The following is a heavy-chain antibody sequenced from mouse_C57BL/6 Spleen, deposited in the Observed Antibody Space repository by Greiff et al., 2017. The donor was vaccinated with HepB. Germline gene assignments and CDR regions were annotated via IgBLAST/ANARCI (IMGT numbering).Heavy chain of an antibody. CDR3: ARRGLDCYFDV. J-gene: IGHJ1*03. D-gene: IGHD2-4*01. Sequence: VQLQQSGPELMKPGASVKLSCKATGYTFTGYCIEWVKQRPGHGLEWIGEIIPGSGSTNYNEKFKGKATFTVDKSSNTAYMQLSSLTTEDSAIYYCARRGLDCYFDVWGTGTTVTVSS. CDR2: IIPGSGST. V-gene: IGHV1-9*01. CDR1: GYTFTGYC.